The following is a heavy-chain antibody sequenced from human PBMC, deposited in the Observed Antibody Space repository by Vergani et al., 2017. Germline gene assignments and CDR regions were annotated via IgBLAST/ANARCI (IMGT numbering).Heavy chain of an antibody. J-gene: IGHJ6*03. CDR1: GGSISSYY. CDR3: ASQAYYDFWSGLGWPYYMDV. Sequence: QVQLQESGPGLVKPSETLSLTCTVSGGSISSYYWSWIRQPPGKGLEWIGYIYYSGSTNYNPSLKSRVTISVDTSKNQFSLKLSSVTAADTAVYYCASQAYYDFWSGLGWPYYMDVWGKGP. CDR2: IYYSGST. D-gene: IGHD3-3*01. V-gene: IGHV4-59*01.